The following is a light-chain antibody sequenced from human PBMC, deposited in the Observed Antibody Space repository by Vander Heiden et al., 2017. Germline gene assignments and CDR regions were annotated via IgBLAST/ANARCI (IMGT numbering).Light chain of an antibody. J-gene: IGKJ2*01. Sequence: IVFTQSPGTLSLSPGERATLSCRASQSVSSSYLAWYQQKPGQAPRLLIYGASSRATGIPDRFSGSGSGIDFTLTISRLEPEDFAVYYCQQYGSSPYTFGQGTKLEIK. CDR1: QSVSSSY. CDR2: GAS. V-gene: IGKV3-20*01. CDR3: QQYGSSPYT.